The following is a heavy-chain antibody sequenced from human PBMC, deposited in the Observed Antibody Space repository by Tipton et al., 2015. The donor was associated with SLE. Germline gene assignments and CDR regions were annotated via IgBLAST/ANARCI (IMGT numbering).Heavy chain of an antibody. J-gene: IGHJ6*03. CDR2: ISSSSSYI. CDR3: TRDREDSSSWSHYHDYMDV. CDR1: GFTFSSYS. Sequence: SLRLSCAASGFTFSSYSMNWVRQAPGKGLEWVSSISSSSSYIYYADSVKGRFTISRDNAKNSLYLQMNSLRAEDTAVYYCTRDREDSSSWSHYHDYMDVCGQGLTVTVS. V-gene: IGHV3-21*01. D-gene: IGHD6-13*01.